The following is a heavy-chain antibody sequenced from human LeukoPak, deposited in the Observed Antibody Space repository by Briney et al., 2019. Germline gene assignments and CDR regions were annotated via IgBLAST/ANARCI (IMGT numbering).Heavy chain of an antibody. J-gene: IGHJ3*02. V-gene: IGHV3-23*01. Sequence: GGSLRLSCAASGLTFSNYAMTWVRLAPGKGLEWVSSLSGSGGGTWYAGSVKGRFTISRDNSKNTLYLQMNILRAEDTAVYDCAKDRTPYSRSGGYYLGAFDIWGHGTLVTVSS. CDR3: AKDRTPYSRSGGYYLGAFDI. CDR1: GLTFSNYA. D-gene: IGHD3-10*01. CDR2: LSGSGGGT.